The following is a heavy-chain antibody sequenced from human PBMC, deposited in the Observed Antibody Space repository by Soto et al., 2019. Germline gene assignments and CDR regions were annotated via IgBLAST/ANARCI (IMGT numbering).Heavy chain of an antibody. CDR2: INPNSGGT. D-gene: IGHD1-1*01. V-gene: IGHV1-2*04. CDR1: GYTFTGYY. Sequence: HVQLVQSAAEVKKPGASLKVSCKASGYTFTGYYMHWVRQAPGQGLEWMGWINPNSGGTNYAQKFQGWVTMNGDSAISTAYMELSRLKSDDTAVYYCARGNPYNWSVLYYFDFWGQGTLVTVSS. CDR3: ARGNPYNWSVLYYFDF. J-gene: IGHJ4*02.